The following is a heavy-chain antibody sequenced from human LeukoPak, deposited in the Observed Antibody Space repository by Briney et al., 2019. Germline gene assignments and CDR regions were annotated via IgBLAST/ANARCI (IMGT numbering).Heavy chain of an antibody. CDR3: ARRLGHCSSTSCYPAFDI. D-gene: IGHD2-2*01. CDR2: IYPGDSDT. CDR1: GYSFTSYW. V-gene: IGHV5-51*01. J-gene: IGHJ3*02. Sequence: GESLKISCKGSGYSFTSYWIGWVRQMPGKGLEWMGIIYPGDSDTRYSPSFQGQVTISADKSISTAYLQWSSLKASDTAMYYCARRLGHCSSTSCYPAFDIWGQGTMVTVSS.